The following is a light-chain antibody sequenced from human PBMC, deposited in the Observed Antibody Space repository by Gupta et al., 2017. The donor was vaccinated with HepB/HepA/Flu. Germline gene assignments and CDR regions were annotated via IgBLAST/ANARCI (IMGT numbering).Light chain of an antibody. J-gene: IGLJ2*01. V-gene: IGLV2-23*02. Sequence: QSALTQPASVSGSPGQSITISCTGTRSDVGSYNLVSWYQQHPGKAPKLMIYEVNKWTSGVSNRFSGSKSGNTASLTIAGLQAEGEADYYCCSYASTTVVFGGGTKLTVL. CDR3: CSYASTTVV. CDR2: EVN. CDR1: RSDVGSYNL.